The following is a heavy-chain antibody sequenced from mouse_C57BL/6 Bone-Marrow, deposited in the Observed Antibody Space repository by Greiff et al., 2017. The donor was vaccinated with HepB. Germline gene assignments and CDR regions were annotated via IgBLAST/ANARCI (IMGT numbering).Heavy chain of an antibody. CDR3: AKNYYGSSYRDDYFDY. CDR1: GFSLTSYG. D-gene: IGHD1-1*01. CDR2: IWRGGST. Sequence: VQLQQSGPGLVQPSQSLSITCTVSGFSLTSYGVHWVRQSPGKGLEWLGVIWRGGSTDYNAAFMSRLSITKDNSKSQVFFKMNSLQADDTAIYYCAKNYYGSSYRDDYFDYWGQGTTLTVSS. V-gene: IGHV2-5*01. J-gene: IGHJ2*01.